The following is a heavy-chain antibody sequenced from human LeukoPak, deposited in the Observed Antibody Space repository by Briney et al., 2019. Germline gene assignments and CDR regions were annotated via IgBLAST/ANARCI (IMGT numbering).Heavy chain of an antibody. CDR2: ISSSGSTI. CDR1: GFTFSSYE. D-gene: IGHD3-10*01. CDR3: AKDLPGGLHRGTY. V-gene: IGHV3-48*03. J-gene: IGHJ4*02. Sequence: TGGSLRLSCAASGFTFSSYEMNWVRQAPGKGLEWVSYISSSGSTIYYADSVKGRFTISRDNAKNSLYLQMNSLRAEDTAVYYCAKDLPGGLHRGTYWGQGTLVTVSS.